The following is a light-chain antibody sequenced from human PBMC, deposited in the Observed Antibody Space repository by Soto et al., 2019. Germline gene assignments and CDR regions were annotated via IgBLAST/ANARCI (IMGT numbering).Light chain of an antibody. J-gene: IGKJ2*01. CDR1: QTISSY. CDR2: AAS. Sequence: DIQMTQSPSSLSASVGDRVTITCRASQTISSYLNWYQQKPGKAPKLLIYAASSLQSDVPSRFSGSGSGTDFTLTISSLQPEDFATYYCQQSYSTHTFGQGTKLQIK. V-gene: IGKV1-39*01. CDR3: QQSYSTHT.